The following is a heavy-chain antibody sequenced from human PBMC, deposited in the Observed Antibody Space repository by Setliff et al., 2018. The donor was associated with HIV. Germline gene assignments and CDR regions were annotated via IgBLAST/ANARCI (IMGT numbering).Heavy chain of an antibody. CDR3: ARDGRDGSGYRTFDY. D-gene: IGHD3-22*01. CDR2: IYTSGST. Sequence: SETLSLTCTVSGGSISSGSYYWSWIRQPAGKGLEWIGHIYTSGSTNYNPSLKSRVTISVDRSKNQFSLKLSSVTAADTALYYCARDGRDGSGYRTFDYWGRGTLVTVSS. CDR1: GGSISSGSYY. V-gene: IGHV4-61*09. J-gene: IGHJ4*02.